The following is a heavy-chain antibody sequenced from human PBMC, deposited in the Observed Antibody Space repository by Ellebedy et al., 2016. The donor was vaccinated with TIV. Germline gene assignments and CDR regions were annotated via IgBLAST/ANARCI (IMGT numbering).Heavy chain of an antibody. D-gene: IGHD3-3*01. CDR1: GFTLNRYA. J-gene: IGHJ4*02. CDR2: MSASGLTT. V-gene: IGHV3-23*01. Sequence: PGGSLRLSCAASGFTLNRYALNWVRQAPGKGLEWVSTMSASGLTTYYADSVTARFTISKDNSKNALYLHMSSLGAEDTAVYYCVKTSGEVRGHFDHWGQGTLVTVSS. CDR3: VKTSGEVRGHFDH.